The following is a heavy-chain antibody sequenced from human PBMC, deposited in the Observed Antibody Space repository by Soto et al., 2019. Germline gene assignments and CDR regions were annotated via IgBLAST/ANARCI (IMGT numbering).Heavy chain of an antibody. D-gene: IGHD1-26*01. CDR2: ISGSGGNA. Sequence: VQLLESGGGLEQPGGSLRLSCAASGFTFSSYAMSWVRQAPGKGLEWVSTISGSGGNAYYADSVKGRFSISRDNSKNTLRLQMNSLRADDTAVYYCAKDGASGSYPPYYYFGMDVWGQGTTVTVSS. CDR1: GFTFSSYA. V-gene: IGHV3-23*01. CDR3: AKDGASGSYPPYYYFGMDV. J-gene: IGHJ6*02.